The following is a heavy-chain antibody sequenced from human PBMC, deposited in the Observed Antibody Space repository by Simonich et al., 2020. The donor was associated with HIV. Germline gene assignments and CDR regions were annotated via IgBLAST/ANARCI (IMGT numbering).Heavy chain of an antibody. CDR2: INHSESH. Sequence: QVHLQQWGAGLLKPSETLSLTCAVYGGSLSGYYWTLIRLTPGKGLEWIGEINHSESHDYHPSLKSRVTISVDTSKNQFSLNLSSVTAADTAVYYCARRGGFHFDYWGQGTLVTVSS. V-gene: IGHV4-34*01. J-gene: IGHJ4*02. CDR1: GGSLSGYY. CDR3: ARRGGFHFDY. D-gene: IGHD3-10*01.